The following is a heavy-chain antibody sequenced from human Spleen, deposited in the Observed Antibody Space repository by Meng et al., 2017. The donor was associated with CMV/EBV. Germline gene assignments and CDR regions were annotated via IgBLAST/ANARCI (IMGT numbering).Heavy chain of an antibody. J-gene: IGHJ4*02. CDR1: GLTFSNAW. V-gene: IGHV3-15*01. Sequence: GESLKISCVSSGLTFSNAWMTWVRRAPGKGLEWVGRIKGKVDGGSIHYAAPVKDRFTISRDNSKNTLYLQMNSLRAEDTAIYYCATSEQYDFWDGKIRGNYFDYWGQGTLVTVSS. D-gene: IGHD3-3*01. CDR2: IKGKVDGGSI. CDR3: ATSEQYDFWDGKIRGNYFDY.